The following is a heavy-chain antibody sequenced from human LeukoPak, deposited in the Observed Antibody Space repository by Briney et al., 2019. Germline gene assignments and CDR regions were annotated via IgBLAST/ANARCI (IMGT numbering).Heavy chain of an antibody. CDR3: AKPPRPDDYVWGSYRYPDAFDI. CDR1: GFTFSSYA. Sequence: GGSLRLSCAASGFTFSSYAMSWVRQAPGKGLEWVSAISGSSGSTYYADSVKGRFTISRDNSKNTLYLQMNSLRAEDTAVYYCAKPPRPDDYVWGSYRYPDAFDIWGQGTMVTVSS. V-gene: IGHV3-23*01. D-gene: IGHD3-16*02. J-gene: IGHJ3*02. CDR2: ISGSSGST.